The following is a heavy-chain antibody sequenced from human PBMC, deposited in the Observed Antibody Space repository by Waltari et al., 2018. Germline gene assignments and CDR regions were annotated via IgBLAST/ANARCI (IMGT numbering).Heavy chain of an antibody. CDR3: ARGGATRPWGSDR. D-gene: IGHD6-6*01. CDR1: GGSMRMLY. CDR2: MYIGENT. Sequence: QVQLQESGPGLVKPSETLSLTCNVSGGSMRMLYWTWIRQPAGKGLEWIGRMYIGENTIYNPSLKSRVTMSIDTSKNQLSLDLTSVTAADTAVYYCARGGATRPWGSDRWGQGALVTVSS. V-gene: IGHV4-4*07. J-gene: IGHJ5*02.